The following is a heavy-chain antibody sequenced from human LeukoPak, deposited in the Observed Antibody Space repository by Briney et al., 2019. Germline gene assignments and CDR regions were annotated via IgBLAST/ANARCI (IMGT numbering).Heavy chain of an antibody. V-gene: IGHV3-11*01. Sequence: GGSLRLSCAASGFTFSDYYLSWIRQAPGKGLEWVSYISHSGSTIYYADSVKGRFSVSRDNAKNSLYLQMNSLRAEDTAVYYCAKNIAAPGRDSYYLYGMDVWGQGTTVTVSS. CDR1: GFTFSDYY. D-gene: IGHD6-25*01. CDR3: AKNIAAPGRDSYYLYGMDV. CDR2: ISHSGSTI. J-gene: IGHJ6*02.